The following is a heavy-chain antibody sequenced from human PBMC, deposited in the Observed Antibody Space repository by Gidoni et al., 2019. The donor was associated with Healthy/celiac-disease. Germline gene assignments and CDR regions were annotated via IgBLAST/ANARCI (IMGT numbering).Heavy chain of an antibody. J-gene: IGHJ4*02. CDR1: GYTFTSYG. CDR3: ASYDPYDSSGYLGY. Sequence: QVQLVQSGAEVKKPGASVKVSCKASGYTFTSYGISWGRQAPGQGLEWMGWISAYNGNTNYAQKLQGRVTMTTDTSTSTAYMELRSLRSDDTAVYYCASYDPYDSSGYLGYWGQGTLVTVSS. V-gene: IGHV1-18*01. CDR2: ISAYNGNT. D-gene: IGHD3-22*01.